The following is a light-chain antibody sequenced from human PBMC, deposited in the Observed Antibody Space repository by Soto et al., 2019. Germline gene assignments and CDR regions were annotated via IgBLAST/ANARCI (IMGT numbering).Light chain of an antibody. CDR3: QQYGGSPPYT. CDR1: QSISSTY. CDR2: GAS. J-gene: IGKJ2*01. V-gene: IGKV3-20*01. Sequence: EIVLTQSPGTLSLSPGERATLSCRASQSISSTYLAWYQQKPGQAPRLLIYGASSRATGIPDRFSGSGSGTDLPLTISRLEPADFGVYYCQQYGGSPPYTFGQGTKLEIK.